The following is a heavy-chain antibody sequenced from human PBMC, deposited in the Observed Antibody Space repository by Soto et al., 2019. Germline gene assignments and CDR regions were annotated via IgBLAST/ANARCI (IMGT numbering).Heavy chain of an antibody. CDR2: IIPIFGTA. D-gene: IGHD2-2*01. CDR1: GGTFSSYA. J-gene: IGHJ6*02. V-gene: IGHV1-69*13. CDR3: ARRRDCSSTSCYGQGYYYYGMDV. Sequence: GASGKVSCKASGGTFSSYAISWVRQAPGQGLEWMGGIIPIFGTANYAQKFQGRVTITADESTSTAYMELSSLRSEDTAVYYCARRRDCSSTSCYGQGYYYYGMDVWGQGTTVTVSS.